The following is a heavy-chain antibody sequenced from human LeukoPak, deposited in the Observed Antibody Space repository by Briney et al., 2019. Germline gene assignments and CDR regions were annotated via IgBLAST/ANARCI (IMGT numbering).Heavy chain of an antibody. CDR2: ISGSGGGT. CDR3: AKGTSYDFWSGTYYFDY. J-gene: IGHJ4*02. V-gene: IGHV3-23*01. CDR1: GFTFNDYY. D-gene: IGHD3-3*01. Sequence: GGSLRLSCAASGFTFNDYYMSWIRQAPGKGLEWVSAISGSGGGTYYADSVKGRFTISRDNSKNTLYLHMNTLGAEDTAVYYCAKGTSYDFWSGTYYFDYWGQGTLVTVSS.